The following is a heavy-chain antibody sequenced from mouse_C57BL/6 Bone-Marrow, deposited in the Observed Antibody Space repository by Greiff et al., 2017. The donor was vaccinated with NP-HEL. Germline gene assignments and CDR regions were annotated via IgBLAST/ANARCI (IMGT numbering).Heavy chain of an antibody. Sequence: EVMLVESGGGLVKPGGSLKLSCAASGFTFSSYTMSWVRQTPEKRLEWVATISGGGGNTYYPDSVKGRFTISRDNAKKPLYLQMSSLRSEDTALYYCAREVIYYYGSEGFAYWGQGTLVTVSA. V-gene: IGHV5-9*01. D-gene: IGHD1-1*01. J-gene: IGHJ3*01. CDR3: AREVIYYYGSEGFAY. CDR2: ISGGGGNT. CDR1: GFTFSSYT.